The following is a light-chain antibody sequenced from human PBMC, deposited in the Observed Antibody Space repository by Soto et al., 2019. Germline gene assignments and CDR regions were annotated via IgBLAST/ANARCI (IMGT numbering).Light chain of an antibody. CDR1: SSDVGGYNY. CDR3: SSYAGSSHYV. V-gene: IGLV2-8*01. Sequence: QSALTHPPSASGSPGQSVTISCTGTSSDVGGYNYISWYQQHPGKAPKLMIYEVSKRPSGVPDRFSGSKSGNTASLTVSGLQAEDEADYFCSSYAGSSHYVFGTGTKLTVL. J-gene: IGLJ1*01. CDR2: EVS.